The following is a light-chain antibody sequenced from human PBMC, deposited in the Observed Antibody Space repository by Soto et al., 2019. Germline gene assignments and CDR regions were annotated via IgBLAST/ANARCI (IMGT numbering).Light chain of an antibody. V-gene: IGKV3-15*01. CDR1: QSVSSK. Sequence: EIVMTQSPATLSVSPGEGATLSCRASQSVSSKLAWYQQKPGRAPRLLIYDASTRATGIPVRFSGSGSGTEFTLTISSLQSEDFGVYYCQQNKDWPGTFGQGTKVDIK. CDR2: DAS. J-gene: IGKJ1*01. CDR3: QQNKDWPGT.